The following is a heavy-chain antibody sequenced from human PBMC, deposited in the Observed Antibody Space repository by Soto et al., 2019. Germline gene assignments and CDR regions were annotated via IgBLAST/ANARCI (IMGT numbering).Heavy chain of an antibody. D-gene: IGHD6-13*01. J-gene: IGHJ4*02. V-gene: IGHV4-34*01. CDR1: VGSCRGDD. Sequence: SKPLSLTCSVGVGSCRGDDWSCIRRPPGKGLECIGEINPSGSTNDNPSLKSHVTISVDTSKNKFSLKLTSVTAADTAVYSCARGRKEYSTSWYVDWGQGTLVTV. CDR3: ARGRKEYSTSWYVD. CDR2: INPSGST.